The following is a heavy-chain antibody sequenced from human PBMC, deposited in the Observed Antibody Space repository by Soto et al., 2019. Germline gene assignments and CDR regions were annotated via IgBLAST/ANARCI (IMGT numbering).Heavy chain of an antibody. D-gene: IGHD6-13*01. CDR3: ARVWSQRIAAAGTPRHNWFDP. V-gene: IGHV1-69*13. Sequence: SVKVSCKASGGTFSIYAISCVLQSPVQWLDWMGGIIPIFGTANYAQKFQGRVTITADESTSTAYMELSSLRSEDTAVYYCARVWSQRIAAAGTPRHNWFDPWGQGTLVTVSS. CDR1: GGTFSIYA. J-gene: IGHJ5*02. CDR2: IIPIFGTA.